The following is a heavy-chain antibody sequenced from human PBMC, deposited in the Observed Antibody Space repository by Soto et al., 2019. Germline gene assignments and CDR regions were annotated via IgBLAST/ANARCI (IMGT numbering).Heavy chain of an antibody. CDR1: GFTISSYG. Sequence: EVQLLESGGGLVQPGGSLRLSCAASGFTISSYGMTWVRQAPGKGLEWVSTIRGSDGSTYDADSVKGRFTISRDNSKNTVYLQMNSLRVEDTAVYFCAKDANYDILAGYYYYCGQGTLVSVSS. J-gene: IGHJ4*02. V-gene: IGHV3-23*01. D-gene: IGHD3-9*01. CDR2: IRGSDGST. CDR3: AKDANYDILAGYYYY.